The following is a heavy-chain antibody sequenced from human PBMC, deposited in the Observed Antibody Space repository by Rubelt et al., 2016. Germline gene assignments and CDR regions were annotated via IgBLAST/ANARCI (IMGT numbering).Heavy chain of an antibody. D-gene: IGHD6-13*01. J-gene: IGHJ4*02. Sequence: SMNWVRQAPGKGLEWVSSISSSSSYIYYADSVKGRFTISRDNAKNSLYLQMNSLRAEDTAAYYCTGGDSSSVFDYWGQGTLVTVSS. V-gene: IGHV3-21*01. CDR2: ISSSSSYI. CDR3: TGGDSSSVFDY. CDR1: S.